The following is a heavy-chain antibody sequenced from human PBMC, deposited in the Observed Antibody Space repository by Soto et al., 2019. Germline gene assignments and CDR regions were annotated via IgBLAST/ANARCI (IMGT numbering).Heavy chain of an antibody. CDR2: IHHSGST. CDR1: GGSISNGDW. J-gene: IGHJ4*02. Sequence: QVQLQESGPGLVRPSGTVSLTCAVSGGSISNGDWWSWVRQPPGKGLECIGEIHHSGSTNYNPSLKSRVTMSVVPSKNLFSLTLNSVTAADTACYYCARDQGSHPGDWGQGTLVSVSS. CDR3: ARDQGSHPGD. D-gene: IGHD6-13*01. V-gene: IGHV4-4*02.